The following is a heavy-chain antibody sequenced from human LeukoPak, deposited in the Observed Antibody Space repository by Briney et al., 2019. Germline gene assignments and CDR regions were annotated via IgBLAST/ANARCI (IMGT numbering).Heavy chain of an antibody. CDR2: INSDGSST. Sequence: GGSLRLSCAASGFTFSSYWMHWVRQAPGKGLVWVSRINSDGSSTSYADSVKGRFTISRDNAKNTLYLQMNSLRAEDTAVYYCARDLQYSSSWLIGAYYYYYYGMDVWGQGTTVTVSS. CDR3: ARDLQYSSSWLIGAYYYYYYGMDV. D-gene: IGHD6-13*01. J-gene: IGHJ6*02. V-gene: IGHV3-74*01. CDR1: GFTFSSYW.